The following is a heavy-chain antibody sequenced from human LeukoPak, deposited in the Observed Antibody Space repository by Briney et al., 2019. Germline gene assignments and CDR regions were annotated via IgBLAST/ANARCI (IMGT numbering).Heavy chain of an antibody. Sequence: SETLSLTCTVSGGSISSGSYYWSWIRQPAGKGLEWIGRIYTSGSTNYNPSLKSRVTISVDTSKNQFSLKLNSVIATDTAVYYCASEGTTFSSFDYWGQGTLVTVSS. V-gene: IGHV4-61*02. CDR1: GGSISSGSYY. J-gene: IGHJ4*02. CDR3: ASEGTTFSSFDY. CDR2: IYTSGST. D-gene: IGHD1-1*01.